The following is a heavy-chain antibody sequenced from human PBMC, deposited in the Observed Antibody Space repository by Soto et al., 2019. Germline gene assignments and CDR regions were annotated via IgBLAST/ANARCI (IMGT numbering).Heavy chain of an antibody. J-gene: IGHJ5*02. V-gene: IGHV4-30-2*01. CDR1: GGSISSGGYS. CDR3: ARIPGP. D-gene: IGHD2-21*01. Sequence: QLQLQESGSGLVKPSQTLSLTCAVSGGSISSGGYSWSWIRQPPGKGLEWIGYIYQSGSTYYNPSLQSRVTISVDRSKNQFSLMLFSVTAADTAVYYCARIPGPWGQGTLVTVSS. CDR2: IYQSGST.